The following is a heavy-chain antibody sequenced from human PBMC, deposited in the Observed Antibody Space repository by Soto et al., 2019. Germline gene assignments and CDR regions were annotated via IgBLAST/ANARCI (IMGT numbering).Heavy chain of an antibody. CDR1: GDSISSGDYY. D-gene: IGHD4-17*01. CDR3: ARGGGEYDY. V-gene: IGHV4-30-4*01. J-gene: IGHJ4*02. CDR2: IYYTGST. Sequence: PSETLSLTCTVSGDSISSGDYYWSWIRQPPGKGLEWIGYIYYTGSTYYNPSLKSRLSISVDTSKNQFSLSLHSVTAADTAVYYCARGGGEYDYWGPGTLVTAPQ.